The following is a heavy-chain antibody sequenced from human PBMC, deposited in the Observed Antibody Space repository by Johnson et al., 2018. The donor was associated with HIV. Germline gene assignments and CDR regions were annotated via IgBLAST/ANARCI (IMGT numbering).Heavy chain of an antibody. D-gene: IGHD2-15*01. J-gene: IGHJ3*02. CDR2: IYSGGST. CDR1: GFTVSSNY. Sequence: VQPVESGGGLIQPGGSLRLSCAASGFTVSSNYMSWVRQAPGKGLEWVSVIYSGGSTYYADSVKGRFTISRDNSKNTLYLQMNSLRAEDTAVYYCARDHLRRSHAFDIWGQGTMVTVSS. CDR3: ARDHLRRSHAFDI. V-gene: IGHV3-53*01.